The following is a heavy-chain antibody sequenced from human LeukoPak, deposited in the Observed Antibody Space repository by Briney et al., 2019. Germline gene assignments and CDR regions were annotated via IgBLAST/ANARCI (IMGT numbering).Heavy chain of an antibody. CDR1: GFTFSSYG. CDR3: AKEDLEWLSNDDAFDI. Sequence: GGSLRLSCAASGFTFSSYGMHWVRQAPGKGLEWVAVISYDGSNEYYADSVKGRFTISRDNSKNTLYLQMNSLRAEDTAVYYCAKEDLEWLSNDDAFDIWGQGTMVTVSS. V-gene: IGHV3-30*18. J-gene: IGHJ3*02. D-gene: IGHD3-3*01. CDR2: ISYDGSNE.